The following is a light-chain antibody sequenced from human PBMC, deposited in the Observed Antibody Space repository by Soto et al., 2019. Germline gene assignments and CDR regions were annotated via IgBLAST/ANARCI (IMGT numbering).Light chain of an antibody. Sequence: QPVLTQSPSASASLGASVKLTCTLSSGHSSYAIAWHQQQPEKGPRYLMKLNSDGSHSKGDGIPDRFSGSSSGAERYLTISSLQSEDEADYYCQTWGTGTLWVFGGGTKLT. CDR3: QTWGTGTLWV. CDR2: LNSDGSH. V-gene: IGLV4-69*01. J-gene: IGLJ3*02. CDR1: SGHSSYA.